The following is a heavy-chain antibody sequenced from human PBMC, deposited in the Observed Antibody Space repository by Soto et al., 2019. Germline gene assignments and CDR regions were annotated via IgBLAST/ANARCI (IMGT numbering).Heavy chain of an antibody. J-gene: IGHJ4*02. Sequence: PGGSLRLSCAASGFTFSSYSTNWVRQAPGKGLEWVSSISSSSSYIYYADSVKGRFTISRDNAKNSLYLQMNSLRAEDTAVYYCARTNIVVPGFDYWGQGTLVTVSS. D-gene: IGHD2-2*01. CDR2: ISSSSSYI. CDR1: GFTFSSYS. CDR3: ARTNIVVPGFDY. V-gene: IGHV3-21*01.